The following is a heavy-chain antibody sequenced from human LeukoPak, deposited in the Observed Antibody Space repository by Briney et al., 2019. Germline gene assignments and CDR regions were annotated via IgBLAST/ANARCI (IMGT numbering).Heavy chain of an antibody. CDR1: GYTFTSYG. CDR2: INTNTGNP. Sequence: GASVKVSCKASGYTFTSYGISWVRQAPGQGLEWMGWINTNTGNPTYVQGFTGRFVFSLDTSVSTAYLQISSLKAEDTAVYYCARTLTVAGGKYFQHWGQGTLVTVSS. V-gene: IGHV7-4-1*02. D-gene: IGHD6-13*01. J-gene: IGHJ1*01. CDR3: ARTLTVAGGKYFQH.